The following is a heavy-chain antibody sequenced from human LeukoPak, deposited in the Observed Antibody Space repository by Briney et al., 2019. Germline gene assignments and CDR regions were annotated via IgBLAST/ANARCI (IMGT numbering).Heavy chain of an antibody. J-gene: IGHJ5*02. Sequence: GESLKISCKGSGYSFTSYWIGWVRQMPGKGLGWVGIIYPGDSDPKYSPSFEGHVTISADKSISTAYLQWSSLKASDTAMYYCARQRGANWFDPWGQGTLVTVSS. CDR2: IYPGDSDP. CDR1: GYSFTSYW. CDR3: ARQRGANWFDP. V-gene: IGHV5-51*01.